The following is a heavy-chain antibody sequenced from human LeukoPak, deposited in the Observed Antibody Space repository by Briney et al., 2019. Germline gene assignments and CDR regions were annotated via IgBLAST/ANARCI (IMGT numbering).Heavy chain of an antibody. Sequence: GGSLRLSCAASGFTFSDHYMDWVRQAPGKGLEWVGRTRKKTNSYTTEYAASVKGRFTISRDDSENSLYLQMNSLRAEDTALYYCTRVVLVGTTYSYFDYWGQGTLVTVSS. V-gene: IGHV3-72*01. CDR1: GFTFSDHY. D-gene: IGHD1-26*01. CDR2: TRKKTNSYTT. J-gene: IGHJ4*02. CDR3: TRVVLVGTTYSYFDY.